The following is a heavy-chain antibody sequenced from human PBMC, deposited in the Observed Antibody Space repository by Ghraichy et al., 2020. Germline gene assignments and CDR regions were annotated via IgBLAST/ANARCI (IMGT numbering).Heavy chain of an antibody. CDR3: TRGPRVIECFYSYGSRSGATCYFYY. J-gene: IGHJ4*02. Sequence: SETLSLTCAVYGGSFSGYYWSWIRQPPGKGLEWIGEINHSGRTNYNPSLKSRVTISVDTSKNQFSLKMSSVTAADTAMYYCTRGPRVIECFYSYGSRSGATCYFYYWDQGTLVTVSS. CDR1: GGSFSGYY. CDR2: INHSGRT. V-gene: IGHV4-34*01. D-gene: IGHD3-10*01.